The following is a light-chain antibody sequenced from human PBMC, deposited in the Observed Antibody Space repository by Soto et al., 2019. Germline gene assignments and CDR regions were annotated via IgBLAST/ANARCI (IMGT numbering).Light chain of an antibody. J-gene: IGLJ2*01. Sequence: QSVLTQPASVSGSPGQSITISCSGTPSDIGAYNYVSWYQHLPGKAPEVIIYDVTNRPSGVSSRFSGSKSGTTASLTISGLQAEDEANYDCGSYTITSTLMIFGGGTKVTVL. CDR2: DVT. CDR1: PSDIGAYNY. V-gene: IGLV2-14*03. CDR3: GSYTITSTLMI.